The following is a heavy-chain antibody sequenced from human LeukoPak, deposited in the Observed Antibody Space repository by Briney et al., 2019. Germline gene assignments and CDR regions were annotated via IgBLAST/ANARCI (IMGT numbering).Heavy chain of an antibody. V-gene: IGHV1-2*06. D-gene: IGHD2-21*01. CDR2: INPYSGGT. CDR1: GYTFTHHY. Sequence: GASVRVSCKASGYTFTHHYIHWGGQAPGQGLEGMGRINPYSGGTNYAQKFQGRVTLTRDSSISTAYMELSRLRSDDTAVYYCARDSADRRVVVITLPFDYWGQGTVVTVSS. CDR3: ARDSADRRVVVITLPFDY. J-gene: IGHJ4*02.